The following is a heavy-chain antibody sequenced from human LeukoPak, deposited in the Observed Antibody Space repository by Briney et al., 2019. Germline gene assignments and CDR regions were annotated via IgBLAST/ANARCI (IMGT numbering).Heavy chain of an antibody. CDR3: AKGGGTGYSSSWYSN. J-gene: IGHJ4*02. D-gene: IGHD6-13*01. V-gene: IGHV3-30*18. Sequence: GGSLRLSCAASGFTFSTYGMHWVRQAPGKGLEWVAVISFDANNKFYADSVKGRFTISRDNSKDTLYLQMNSLRPEDTAVYYCAKGGGTGYSSSWYSNWGQGTLVTVSS. CDR1: GFTFSTYG. CDR2: ISFDANNK.